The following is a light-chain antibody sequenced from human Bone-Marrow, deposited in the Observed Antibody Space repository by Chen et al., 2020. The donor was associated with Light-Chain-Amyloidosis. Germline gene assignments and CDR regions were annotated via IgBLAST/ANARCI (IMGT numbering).Light chain of an antibody. Sequence: EIVLTQSPGTLSLSPGESATLSCRASQSVSSTYLAWYQQKPGQAPRLLIYGSSNRATGIPDRFRGGGSGSVTDFTPTISRLEPEDFAVYFCQQYGTSAWTFGQGTKVEI. CDR1: QSVSSTY. CDR3: QQYGTSAWT. J-gene: IGKJ1*01. V-gene: IGKV3-20*01. CDR2: GSS.